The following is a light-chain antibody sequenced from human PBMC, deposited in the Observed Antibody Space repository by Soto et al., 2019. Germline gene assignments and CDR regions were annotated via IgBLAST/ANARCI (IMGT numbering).Light chain of an antibody. V-gene: IGLV2-14*01. Sequence: QSALTQPASVSGSPGQSITISCTGTSSDVGGYNYVSWYQQHPGKAPKLMIYDVSNRPSGGSNRFSGSKSGNTASLTISGLHAEDEADYYCSSYTSSSTPHVVFGGGTKLTVL. J-gene: IGLJ2*01. CDR1: SSDVGGYNY. CDR2: DVS. CDR3: SSYTSSSTPHVV.